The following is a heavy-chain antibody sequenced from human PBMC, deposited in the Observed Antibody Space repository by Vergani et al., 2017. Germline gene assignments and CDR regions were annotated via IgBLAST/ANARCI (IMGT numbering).Heavy chain of an antibody. CDR1: GFTFSSYT. Sequence: VQLVESGGGVVRPGGSLRLSCAASGFTFSSYTISWVRQAPGQGLEWMGRIIPILGIANYAQKFQGRVTITADKSTSTAYMELSSLRSEDTAVYYCAREGSWNYGFDPWGQGTLVTVSS. J-gene: IGHJ5*02. D-gene: IGHD1-7*01. CDR2: IIPILGIA. V-gene: IGHV1-69*09. CDR3: AREGSWNYGFDP.